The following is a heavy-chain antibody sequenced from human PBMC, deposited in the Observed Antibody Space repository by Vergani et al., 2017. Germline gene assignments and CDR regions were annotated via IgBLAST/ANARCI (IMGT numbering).Heavy chain of an antibody. CDR3: ATIFGANYYYYYMDV. CDR1: GFTFSSYG. Sequence: VQLVESGGGLVQPGGSLRLSCAASGFTFSSYGMHWVRQAPGKGLEWVAFIRYDGSNKYYADSVKGRFTISRDNSKNSLYLQMNSLRAEDTAVYYCATIFGANYYYYYMDVWGKGTTVTVSS. D-gene: IGHD3-3*01. V-gene: IGHV3-30*02. CDR2: IRYDGSNK. J-gene: IGHJ6*03.